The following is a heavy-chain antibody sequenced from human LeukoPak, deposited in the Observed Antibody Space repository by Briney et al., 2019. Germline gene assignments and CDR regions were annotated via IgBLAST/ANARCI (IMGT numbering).Heavy chain of an antibody. D-gene: IGHD3-10*01. V-gene: IGHV4-59*08. Sequence: SETLSLTCTVSGGSISSYYWSWIRQPPGKGLEWLGYIYYSGSTNYNPSLKSRVTISVDTSKNQFSLKLSSVTAADTAVYYCARLDGSGWFDPWGQGTLVTVSS. J-gene: IGHJ5*02. CDR1: GGSISSYY. CDR2: IYYSGST. CDR3: ARLDGSGWFDP.